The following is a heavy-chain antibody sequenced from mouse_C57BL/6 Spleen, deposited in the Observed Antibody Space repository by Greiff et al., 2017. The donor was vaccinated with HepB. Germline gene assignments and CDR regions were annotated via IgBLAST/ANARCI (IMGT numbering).Heavy chain of an antibody. V-gene: IGHV1-82*01. Sequence: QVQLQQSGPELVKPGASVKISCKASGYAFSSSWMNWVKQRPGKGLEWIGRIYPGDGDTNYNGKFKGQATLTADKSSSTAYMQLSSLTSEDSAVYFCAREATAQATAWFAYWGQGTLVTVSA. CDR2: IYPGDGDT. J-gene: IGHJ3*01. CDR1: GYAFSSSW. D-gene: IGHD3-2*02. CDR3: AREATAQATAWFAY.